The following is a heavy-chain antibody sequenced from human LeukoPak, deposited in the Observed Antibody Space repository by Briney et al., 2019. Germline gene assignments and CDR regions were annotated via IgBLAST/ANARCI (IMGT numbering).Heavy chain of an antibody. CDR3: ARARGSGSYHLSGYYYYYMDV. V-gene: IGHV1-8*01. CDR1: GYTFTSYD. D-gene: IGHD3-10*01. J-gene: IGHJ6*03. CDR2: MNPNRCNT. Sequence: ASMKVSCKASGYTFTSYDINWVRQATGQGLEWMGWMNPNRCNTGYAQKFQGRVTMTRNTSISTAYMELSSLRSEDTAVYYCARARGSGSYHLSGYYYYYMDVWGKGTTVTISS.